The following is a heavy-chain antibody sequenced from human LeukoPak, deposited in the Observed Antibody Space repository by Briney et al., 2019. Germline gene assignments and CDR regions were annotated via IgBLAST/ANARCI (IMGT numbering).Heavy chain of an antibody. CDR1: GDPINNYF. J-gene: IGHJ4*02. CDR2: IYYSGST. CDR3: ARTLRGYSYGPFDY. V-gene: IGHV4-59*01. D-gene: IGHD5-18*01. Sequence: SETLSLTCTVSGDPINNYFWSWIRQPPGKRLEWIGYIYYSGSTNFNPSLKSRVTISVDTSKNQFSLELSSVTAADTAVYYCARTLRGYSYGPFDYWGQGTLVTVSS.